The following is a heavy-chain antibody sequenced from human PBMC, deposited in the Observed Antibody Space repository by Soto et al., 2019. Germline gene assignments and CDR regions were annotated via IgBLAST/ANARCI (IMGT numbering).Heavy chain of an antibody. Sequence: SETLSLTCTVSGGSISSYYWSWIRQPPGKGLEWIGYIYYSGSTRYSPSFQGHVTISADKSISTAYLQWSSLKASDTAMYYCARLRVGFGELLTYWGQGTLVTVSS. CDR2: IYYSGST. D-gene: IGHD3-10*01. CDR1: GGSISSYY. CDR3: ARLRVGFGELLTY. J-gene: IGHJ4*02. V-gene: IGHV4-59*12.